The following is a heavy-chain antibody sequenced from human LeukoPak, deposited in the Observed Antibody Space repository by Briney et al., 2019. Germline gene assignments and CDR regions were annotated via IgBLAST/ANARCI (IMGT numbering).Heavy chain of an antibody. CDR3: ARDRRGYYYYYYYMDV. CDR2: INPSGGST. J-gene: IGHJ6*03. V-gene: IGHV1-46*01. Sequence: ASVEVSCKASGYTFTSYYMHWVRQAPGQGLEWMGIINPSGGSTSYAQKFQGRVTMTRDMSTSTVYMELSSLRSEDTAVYYCARDRRGYYYYYYYMDVWGKGTTVTVSS. CDR1: GYTFTSYY.